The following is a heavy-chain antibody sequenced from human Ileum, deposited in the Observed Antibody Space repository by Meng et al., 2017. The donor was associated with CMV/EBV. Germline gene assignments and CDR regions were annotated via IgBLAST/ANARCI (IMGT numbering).Heavy chain of an antibody. J-gene: IGHJ4*02. V-gene: IGHV3-11*04. CDR1: GFPFSNYY. CDR3: ARVFEAGEDY. Sequence: LSSASSGFPFSNYYLRWVRQAPGKVLDWVSHISVPGTTIYHADSVNGRFTLSRHNAENSLYLQMNSLRAEDTAVYFCARVFEAGEDYWGQGTLVTVS. CDR2: ISVPGTTI. D-gene: IGHD7-27*01.